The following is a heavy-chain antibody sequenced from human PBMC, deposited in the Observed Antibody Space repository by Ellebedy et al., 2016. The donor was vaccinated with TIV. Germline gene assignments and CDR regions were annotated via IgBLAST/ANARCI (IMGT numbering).Heavy chain of an antibody. CDR2: ISAYNGNT. D-gene: IGHD3-3*01. J-gene: IGHJ6*02. CDR1: GYTFTSYG. V-gene: IGHV1-18*01. Sequence: ASVKVSCKASGYTFTSYGISWVRQAPGQGLEWMGWISAYNGNTNYAQKLQGRVTMTTDTSTSTAYMELRSLRSDDTAVYYCARDRRFMALGYYDFWSGYYSYYYGMDVWGQGTTVTVSS. CDR3: ARDRRFMALGYYDFWSGYYSYYYGMDV.